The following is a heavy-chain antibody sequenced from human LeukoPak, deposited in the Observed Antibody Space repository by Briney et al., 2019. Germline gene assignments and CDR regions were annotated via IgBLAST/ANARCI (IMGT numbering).Heavy chain of an antibody. CDR3: ARGSVLLWFGESFYYYYGMDV. Sequence: ASVKVSCKASGYTFTGYYMHWVRQAPGQGLEWMGWLNPNSGGTNYAQKFQGWVTMTRDTSISTAYMELSRLRSDDTAVYYCARGSVLLWFGESFYYYYGMDVWGKGTTVTVSS. V-gene: IGHV1-2*04. D-gene: IGHD3-10*01. J-gene: IGHJ6*04. CDR1: GYTFTGYY. CDR2: LNPNSGGT.